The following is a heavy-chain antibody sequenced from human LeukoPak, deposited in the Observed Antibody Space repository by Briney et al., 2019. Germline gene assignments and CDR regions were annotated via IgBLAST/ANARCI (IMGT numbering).Heavy chain of an antibody. J-gene: IGHJ1*01. V-gene: IGHV3-30*02. CDR2: IRYDGSNK. Sequence: GGSLRLSCAASGFTFSSYGLHWVRQAPGKGLEWVAFIRYDGSNKYYADSVKGRFTISRDNSKNTLYLQMNSLRAEDTAVYYCAKTDSSGHGRWNPFQHWGQGTLVTVSS. D-gene: IGHD3-22*01. CDR1: GFTFSSYG. CDR3: AKTDSSGHGRWNPFQH.